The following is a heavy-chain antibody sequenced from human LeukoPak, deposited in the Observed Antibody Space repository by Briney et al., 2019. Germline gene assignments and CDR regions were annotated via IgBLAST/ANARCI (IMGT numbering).Heavy chain of an antibody. Sequence: GASVKVSCKASGYTFTDYYIHWVRQAPGQGLEWMGWIDPNSGGTNFAQKFQGRVTMTIDTSITAAYMELTRLRSDDTAVYYCANWAATIRNFNYWGQGTLVTVSS. D-gene: IGHD5-12*01. V-gene: IGHV1-2*02. CDR3: ANWAATIRNFNY. J-gene: IGHJ4*02. CDR2: IDPNSGGT. CDR1: GYTFTDYY.